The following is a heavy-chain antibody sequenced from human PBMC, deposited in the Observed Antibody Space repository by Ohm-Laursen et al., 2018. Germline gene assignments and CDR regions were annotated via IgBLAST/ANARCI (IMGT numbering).Heavy chain of an antibody. CDR1: GGSFSGYY. CDR3: VRGGPGGTPDDY. J-gene: IGHJ4*02. D-gene: IGHD1-7*01. CDR2: INHRGTT. Sequence: SQTLSLTCIVYGGSFSGYYWSWIRQPPGKGLEWIGEINHRGTTNYKSSLKSRVTISVDTSKNQLSLELTSVTAADTAVYYCVRGGPGGTPDDYWGQGTLVTVSS. V-gene: IGHV4-34*01.